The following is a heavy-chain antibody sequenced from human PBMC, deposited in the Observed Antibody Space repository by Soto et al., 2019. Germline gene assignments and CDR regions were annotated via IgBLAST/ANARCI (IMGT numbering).Heavy chain of an antibody. CDR3: ARDGYGSSFDY. J-gene: IGHJ4*02. CDR2: ISVYNGHT. V-gene: IGHV1-18*01. CDR1: GYTFINYG. D-gene: IGHD6-13*01. Sequence: QIQLVQSGDEVKKPGASVKVSCKASGYTFINYGISWVRQAPGQGLEWMGWISVYNGHTKDAQNFQDRVTMTTDTCTTTAYMELRSLRSDDTAVYYCARDGYGSSFDYWGQGSLVTVSS.